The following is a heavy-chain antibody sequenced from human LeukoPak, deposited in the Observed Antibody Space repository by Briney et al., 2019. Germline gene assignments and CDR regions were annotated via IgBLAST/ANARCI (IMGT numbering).Heavy chain of an antibody. V-gene: IGHV3-48*01. Sequence: GGSLRLSCAASAFTFSDYSMNWVRQAPGKGLEWISYISGRSSTIYYADSVKGRFTISRDNAKNSMYLQMNSLRAEDTAVYYCASDRIKRGIYLYDYRGQGTLVTVSS. CDR1: AFTFSDYS. CDR2: ISGRSSTI. CDR3: ASDRIKRGIYLYDY. J-gene: IGHJ4*02. D-gene: IGHD1-26*01.